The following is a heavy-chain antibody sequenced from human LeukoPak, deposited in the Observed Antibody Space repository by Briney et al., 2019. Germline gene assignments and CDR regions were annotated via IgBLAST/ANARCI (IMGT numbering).Heavy chain of an antibody. CDR2: IRFDGSNK. V-gene: IGHV3-30*02. CDR3: ARGRGGRAAAAGIFFLVRGKYYFDY. D-gene: IGHD6-13*01. CDR1: GFTFSTYG. Sequence: GGSLRLSCAASGFTFSTYGMHWVRQAPGKGLEWVLFIRFDGSNKYYADSVKGRFTISRDNSKNTLYLQMNSLRAEDTAVYYCARGRGGRAAAAGIFFLVRGKYYFDYWGQGTLVTVSS. J-gene: IGHJ4*02.